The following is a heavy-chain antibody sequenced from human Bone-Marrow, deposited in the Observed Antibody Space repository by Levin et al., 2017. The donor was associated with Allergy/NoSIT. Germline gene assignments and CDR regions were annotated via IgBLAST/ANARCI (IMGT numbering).Heavy chain of an antibody. CDR1: GFSFRGYW. V-gene: IGHV3-74*03. Sequence: PGGSLRLSCAASGFSFRGYWMNWVRQAPGKGLVWVSRINHDATTITYADSVKGRFSISRDNARNILYLQMNSLRVEDTAVYFCVREERGSFESSGYYLNWFDPWGQGTLVTVSS. J-gene: IGHJ5*02. CDR2: INHDATTI. CDR3: VREERGSFESSGYYLNWFDP. D-gene: IGHD3-22*01.